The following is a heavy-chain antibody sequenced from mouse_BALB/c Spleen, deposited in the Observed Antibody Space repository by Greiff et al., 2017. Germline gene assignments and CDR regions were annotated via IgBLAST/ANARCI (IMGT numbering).Heavy chain of an antibody. V-gene: IGHV1-54*01. J-gene: IGHJ2*01. CDR1: GYAFTNYL. CDR2: INPGSGGT. D-gene: IGHD1-1*01. CDR3: ARGITTAFDY. Sequence: VQLQQSGAELVRPGTSVKVSCKASGYAFTNYLIEWVKQRPGQGLEWIGVINPGSGGTNYNEKFKGKATLTADKSSSTAYMQLSSLTSDDSAVYFCARGITTAFDYWGQGTTLTVSS.